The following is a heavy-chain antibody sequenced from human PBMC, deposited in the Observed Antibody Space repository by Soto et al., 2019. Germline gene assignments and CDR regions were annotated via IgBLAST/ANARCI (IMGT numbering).Heavy chain of an antibody. CDR3: ARVRITMTGGSLGYGMDV. CDR2: ISSSSSYT. CDR1: GFTFSDYY. J-gene: IGHJ6*02. V-gene: IGHV3-11*06. Sequence: GGSLRLSCAASGFTFSDYYMSWIRQAPGKGLEWVSYISSSSSYTNYADSVKGRFTISRDNAKNSLYLQMNSLRAEDTAVYYCARVRITMTGGSLGYGMDVWGQGTTVTVSS. D-gene: IGHD3-22*01.